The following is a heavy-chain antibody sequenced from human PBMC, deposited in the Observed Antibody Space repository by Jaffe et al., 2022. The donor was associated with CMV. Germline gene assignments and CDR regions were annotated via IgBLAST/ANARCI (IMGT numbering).Heavy chain of an antibody. CDR2: IWYDGSNK. CDR1: GFTFSSYG. J-gene: IGHJ6*02. D-gene: IGHD3-10*01. Sequence: QVQLVESGGGVVQPGRSLRLSCAASGFTFSSYGMHWVRQAPGKGLEWVAVIWYDGSNKYYADSVKGRFTISRDNSKNTLYLQMNSLRAEDTAVYYCARKPIRGAKKDYGMDVWGQGTTVTVSS. CDR3: ARKPIRGAKKDYGMDV. V-gene: IGHV3-33*01.